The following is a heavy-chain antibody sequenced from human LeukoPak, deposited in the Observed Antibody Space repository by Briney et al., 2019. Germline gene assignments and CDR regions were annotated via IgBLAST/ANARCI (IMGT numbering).Heavy chain of an antibody. Sequence: GRSLRLSCAASGFTFSSCGMHWVRQAPGKGLEWVAVISYDGSNKYYADSVKGRFTISRDNSKNTLYLQMNSLRAEDTAVYYCAKDPTPTVTQPDYWGQGTLVTVSS. J-gene: IGHJ4*02. CDR2: ISYDGSNK. CDR3: AKDPTPTVTQPDY. D-gene: IGHD4-17*01. V-gene: IGHV3-30*18. CDR1: GFTFSSCG.